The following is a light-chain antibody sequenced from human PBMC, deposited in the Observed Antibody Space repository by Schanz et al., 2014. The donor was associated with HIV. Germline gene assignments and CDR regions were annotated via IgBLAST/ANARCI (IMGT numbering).Light chain of an antibody. CDR1: SSDVGGYNY. V-gene: IGLV2-8*01. Sequence: QSVLTQPPSASGSPGQSVTISCTGTSSDVGGYNYVSWYQQHPGKAPKLMIYEGSKRPSGVSNRFSGSKSGNTASLTISGLQAEDEGEYYCCSYGGSSVVFGGGTKVTVL. CDR2: EGS. CDR3: CSYGGSSVV. J-gene: IGLJ2*01.